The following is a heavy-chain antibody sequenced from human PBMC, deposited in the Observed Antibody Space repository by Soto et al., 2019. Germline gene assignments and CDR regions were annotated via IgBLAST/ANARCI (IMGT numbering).Heavy chain of an antibody. CDR2: SSSTSTYI. CDR1: GFTFSSCS. D-gene: IGHD6-19*01. Sequence: EVQLVESGGGLVKPGGSLRLSCAASGFTFSSCSMNWVRQTPGKGLEWVSSSSSTSTYIYYADSVKGRFTISRDNAKNSLSLQMNSLRVEDTAVYYCARDGSGWSRDYWGQGTLVTVSS. V-gene: IGHV3-21*01. CDR3: ARDGSGWSRDY. J-gene: IGHJ4*02.